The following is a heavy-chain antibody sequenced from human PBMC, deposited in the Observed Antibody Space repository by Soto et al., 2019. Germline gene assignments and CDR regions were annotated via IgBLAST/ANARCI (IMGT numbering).Heavy chain of an antibody. CDR1: GFTFSSYW. Sequence: PGGSLRLSCAASGFTFSSYWMSWVRQAPGKGLEWVANIKQDGSEKYYVDSVKGRFTISRDNAKNSLYLQMNSLRAEDTAVYYCARDPRYYDFWSGYRPVDSWGQGTLVTVSS. CDR2: IKQDGSEK. D-gene: IGHD3-3*01. V-gene: IGHV3-7*01. CDR3: ARDPRYYDFWSGYRPVDS. J-gene: IGHJ4*02.